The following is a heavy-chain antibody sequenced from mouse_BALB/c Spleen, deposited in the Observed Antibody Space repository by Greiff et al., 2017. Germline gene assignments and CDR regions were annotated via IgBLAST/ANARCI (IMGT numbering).Heavy chain of an antibody. CDR1: GYTFTSYW. Sequence: VQLQQSGTVLARPGASVKMSCKASGYTFTSYWMHWVKQRPGQGLEWIGAIYPGNSDTSYNQKFKGKAKLTAVTSTSTAYMELSSLTNEDSAVYYCTRSGEGFWYFDVWGAGTTVTVSS. CDR3: TRSGEGFWYFDV. CDR2: IYPGNSDT. D-gene: IGHD3-1*01. V-gene: IGHV1-5*01. J-gene: IGHJ1*01.